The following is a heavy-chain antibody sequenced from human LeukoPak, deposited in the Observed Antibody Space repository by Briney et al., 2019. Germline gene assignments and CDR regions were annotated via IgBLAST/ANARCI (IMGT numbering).Heavy chain of an antibody. D-gene: IGHD3-22*01. CDR2: ISGSGGGT. CDR3: AKSSITMIVVVTPQDY. CDR1: GFTFSSYA. V-gene: IGHV3-23*01. J-gene: IGHJ4*02. Sequence: PGGSLRLSCAASGFTFSSYAMSWVRQAPGKGLERVSAISGSGGGTYYADSVKGRFTVSRDNSKNTLYLQMNSLRAEDTAVYYCAKSSITMIVVVTPQDYWGQGTLVTVSS.